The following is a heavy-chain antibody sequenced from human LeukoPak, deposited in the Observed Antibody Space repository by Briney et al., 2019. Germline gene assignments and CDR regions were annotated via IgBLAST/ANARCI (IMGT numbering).Heavy chain of an antibody. J-gene: IGHJ3*02. CDR3: VRGPRYYDDSGFHYGVFDI. D-gene: IGHD3-16*01. CDR2: ISSSGSTI. Sequence: GGSLRLSCAASGFTFSSYEMNWVRQAPGKGLEWVSYISSSGSTIYYADSVKGRFIISRDNSKNTLSLQMNSLTAGDTAVYYCVRGPRYYDDSGFHYGVFDIWGQGTVVTVAS. CDR1: GFTFSSYE. V-gene: IGHV3-48*03.